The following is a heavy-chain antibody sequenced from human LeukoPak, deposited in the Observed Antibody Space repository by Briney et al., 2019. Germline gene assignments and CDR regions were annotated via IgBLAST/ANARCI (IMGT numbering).Heavy chain of an antibody. Sequence: ASVKVSCKASGGTFSSYAISWVRQAPGQGLEWMGRIIPILGIANYAQKFQGRVTITADKSTSTAYMELSSLKASDTAMYYCARTAGFWWELYSGEGRTHFDYWGQGTLVTVSS. J-gene: IGHJ4*02. CDR2: IIPILGIA. D-gene: IGHD1-26*01. CDR3: ARTAGFWWELYSGEGRTHFDY. CDR1: GGTFSSYA. V-gene: IGHV1-69*04.